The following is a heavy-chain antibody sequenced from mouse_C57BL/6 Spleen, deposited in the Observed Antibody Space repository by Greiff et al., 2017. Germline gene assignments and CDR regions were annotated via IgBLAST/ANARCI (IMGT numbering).Heavy chain of an antibody. V-gene: IGHV1-69*01. CDR3: ARSRQLGYYLDY. Sequence: QVQLQQPGAELVMPGASVKLSCKASGYTFTSYWMHWVKQRPGQGLEWIGEIDPSDSYTNYNQKFKGKSTLTVDKSSSTAYMQLSSLTSEDSAVYYCARSRQLGYYLDYWGQGTTLTVSS. CDR2: IDPSDSYT. D-gene: IGHD3-2*01. CDR1: GYTFTSYW. J-gene: IGHJ2*01.